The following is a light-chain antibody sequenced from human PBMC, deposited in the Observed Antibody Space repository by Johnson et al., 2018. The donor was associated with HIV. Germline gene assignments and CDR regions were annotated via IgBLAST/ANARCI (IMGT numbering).Light chain of an antibody. CDR1: SSNIGDNY. CDR2: EDT. Sequence: QSVLTQPPSVSAAPGQKVSISCSGSSSNIGDNYVSWYQQVPGTAPKLLIYEDTKLPSGIPDRFSGSKSGTSATPGLTGLQPGDEADYYCGTWHSALSRGGVFGTGTRVTVL. J-gene: IGLJ1*01. CDR3: GTWHSALSRGGV. V-gene: IGLV1-51*02.